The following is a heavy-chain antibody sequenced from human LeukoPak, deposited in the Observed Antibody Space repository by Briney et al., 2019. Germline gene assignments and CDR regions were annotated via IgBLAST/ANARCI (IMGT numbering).Heavy chain of an antibody. D-gene: IGHD2-2*01. CDR3: ARVVPYYYYGMDV. J-gene: IGHJ6*02. CDR2: IYSGGST. V-gene: IGHV3-53*04. Sequence: GGSLRLSCAASGFTVSSNYMSWVRQAPGKGLEWVSVIYSGGSTYYADSVKGRFTISRNNSKNTLYLQMNSLRAEDTAVYYCARVVPYYYYGMDVWGQGTTVTVSS. CDR1: GFTVSSNY.